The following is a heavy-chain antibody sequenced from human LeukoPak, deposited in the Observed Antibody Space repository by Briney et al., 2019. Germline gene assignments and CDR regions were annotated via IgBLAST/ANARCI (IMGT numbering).Heavy chain of an antibody. CDR1: GITLSDYG. CDR2: ISGSGGGT. Sequence: GGSLRLSCEVSGITLSDYGMSWVRQAPGKGLEWVAGISGSGGGTNYADSVKGRFTISRDNSKNTLYLQMNSLRAEDTAVYFCAKRGVVIRVILVGFHKEAYYFDSWGQGALVTVSS. D-gene: IGHD3-22*01. CDR3: AKRGVVIRVILVGFHKEAYYFDS. J-gene: IGHJ4*02. V-gene: IGHV3-23*01.